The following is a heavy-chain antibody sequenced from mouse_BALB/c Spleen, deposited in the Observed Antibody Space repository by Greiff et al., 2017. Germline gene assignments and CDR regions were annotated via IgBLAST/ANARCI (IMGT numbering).Heavy chain of an antibody. V-gene: IGHV1S22*01. CDR3: NGGYYDYGY. CDR1: GYTFTSYW. CDR2: IYPGSGST. J-gene: IGHJ2*01. D-gene: IGHD2-4*01. Sequence: LQQPGSELVRPGASVKLSCKASGYTFTSYWMHWVKQRPGQGLEWIGNIYPGSGSTNYDEKFKSKATLTVDTSSSTAYMQLSSLTSEDSAVYYCNGGYYDYGYWGQGTTLTVSS.